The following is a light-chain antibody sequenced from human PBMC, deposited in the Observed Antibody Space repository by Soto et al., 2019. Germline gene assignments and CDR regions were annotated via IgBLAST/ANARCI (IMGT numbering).Light chain of an antibody. CDR1: QSVSNNY. Sequence: EIVLTQSPGTLSLSPGERATLSCSASQSVSNNYLAWYQQKPGQAPRLLVYGASNRATGIPDRFSGSGSGTDFTLTISRLEPEDFAVYYCQQHGSSPITFGQGTRLEIK. CDR3: QQHGSSPIT. J-gene: IGKJ5*01. V-gene: IGKV3-20*01. CDR2: GAS.